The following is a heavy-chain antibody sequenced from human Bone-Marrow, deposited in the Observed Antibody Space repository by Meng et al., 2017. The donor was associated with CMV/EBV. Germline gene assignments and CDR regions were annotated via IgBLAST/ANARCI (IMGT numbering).Heavy chain of an antibody. CDR2: ISSSGSTI. Sequence: GESLKISCGASGFTFGNYALHWVRQAPGKGLEWVSYISSSGSTIYYADSVKGRFTISRDNAKNSLYLQMNSLRAEDTAVYYCARSPSPGIAVGPWGQGTLVTVSS. V-gene: IGHV3-48*03. CDR3: ARSPSPGIAVGP. CDR1: GFTFGNYA. J-gene: IGHJ5*02. D-gene: IGHD6-19*01.